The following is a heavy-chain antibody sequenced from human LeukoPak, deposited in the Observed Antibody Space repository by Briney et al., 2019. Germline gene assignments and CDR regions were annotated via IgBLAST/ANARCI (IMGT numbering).Heavy chain of an antibody. V-gene: IGHV3-23*01. CDR3: AKIHGYSYGYGDY. J-gene: IGHJ4*02. CDR2: ISDSGGST. D-gene: IGHD5-18*01. CDR1: GFTFRTYA. Sequence: GGSLRLSCAASGFTFRTYAMSWVRQAPGKGLEWVSDISDSGGSTHYADSVKGRFTISRDNSKNTLYLQMSSLRAEDTAVYFCAKIHGYSYGYGDYWGQGTLVTVSS.